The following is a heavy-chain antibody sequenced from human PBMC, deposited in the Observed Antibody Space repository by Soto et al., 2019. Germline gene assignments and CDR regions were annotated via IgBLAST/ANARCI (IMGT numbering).Heavy chain of an antibody. CDR2: IIPIFGTA. V-gene: IGHV1-69*13. CDR3: ARGRPLDASAY. Sequence: SVKVSCKASGGTFSSYAISWVRQAPGQGLEWMGGIIPIFGTANYAQKFQGRVTITADESTSTAYMELSSLGSEDTAVYHCARGRPLDASAYWGQGTLVTVSS. CDR1: GGTFSSYA. J-gene: IGHJ4*02. D-gene: IGHD6-6*01.